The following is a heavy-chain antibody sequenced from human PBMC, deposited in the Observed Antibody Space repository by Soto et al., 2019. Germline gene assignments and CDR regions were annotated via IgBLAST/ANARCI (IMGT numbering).Heavy chain of an antibody. CDR3: ARDMHAGFTHYFDP. CDR2: LYSSGKT. CDR1: GGSVRSSGYY. V-gene: IGHV4-39*02. D-gene: IGHD1-26*01. J-gene: IGHJ5*02. Sequence: SETLSLTCTVSGGSVRSSGYYWAWIRQPPGKGLEWIGSLYSSGKTYRNPSLKSRVTMSDDTSKNQLSLRLSSVTAADTAVYYGARDMHAGFTHYFDPWGQGTLVTVSS.